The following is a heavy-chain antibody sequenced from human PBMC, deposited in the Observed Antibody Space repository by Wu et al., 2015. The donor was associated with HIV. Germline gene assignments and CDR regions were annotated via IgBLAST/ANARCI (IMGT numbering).Heavy chain of an antibody. J-gene: IGHJ4*02. Sequence: QVQLVQSGAEVKKPGASVKVSCKASGYTFTGYYMHWVRQAPGQGLEWMGWINCNSAGTFYAQKFQGRVIMTRDTSNNTVYMQLNSLNSDDTAVYYCARLQSLSGFYSNADYWGQGTLVTVSS. CDR2: INCNSAGT. D-gene: IGHD3-22*01. CDR3: ARLQSLSGFYSNADY. CDR1: GYTFTGYY. V-gene: IGHV1-2*02.